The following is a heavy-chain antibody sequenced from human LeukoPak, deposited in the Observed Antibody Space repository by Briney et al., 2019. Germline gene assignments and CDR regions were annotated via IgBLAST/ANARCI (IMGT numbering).Heavy chain of an antibody. CDR2: INHSGST. D-gene: IGHD6-19*01. V-gene: IGHV4-34*01. CDR1: GGSFSGYY. CDR3: ARAHHLYSSGWYALDY. J-gene: IGHJ4*02. Sequence: PSETLSLTCAVYGGSFSGYYWSWIRQPPGRGLEWIGEINHSGSTNYNPSLKSRVTISVDTSKNQFSLKLSSVTAADTAVYYCARAHHLYSSGWYALDYWGKGTLVTASS.